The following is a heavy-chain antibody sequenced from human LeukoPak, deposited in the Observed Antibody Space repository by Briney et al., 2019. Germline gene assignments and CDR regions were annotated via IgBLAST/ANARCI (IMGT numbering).Heavy chain of an antibody. CDR2: IYYSGST. CDR3: ARASSLAGADY. J-gene: IGHJ4*02. CDR1: GGSISSYY. Sequence: PSETLSLTCTVSGGSISSYYWSWIRQPPGKGLEWIGYIYYSGSTNYNPSLKSRVTISVDASKNQFSLKLSSVTAADTAVYYCARASSLAGADYWGQGTLVTVSS. V-gene: IGHV4-59*08. D-gene: IGHD1-26*01.